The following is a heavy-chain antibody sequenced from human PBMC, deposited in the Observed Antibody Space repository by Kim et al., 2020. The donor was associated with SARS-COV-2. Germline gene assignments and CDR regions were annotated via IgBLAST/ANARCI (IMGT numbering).Heavy chain of an antibody. CDR3: ARDFLAYCGGDCYSHFDY. CDR2: IKQDGSEK. CDR1: GFTFSSYW. V-gene: IGHV3-7*01. J-gene: IGHJ4*02. D-gene: IGHD2-21*02. Sequence: GGSLRLSCAASGFTFSSYWMSWVRQAPGKGLEWVANIKQDGSEKYYVDSVKGRFTISRDNAKNSLYLQMNSLRAEDTAVYYCARDFLAYCGGDCYSHFDYWGQGTLVTVSS.